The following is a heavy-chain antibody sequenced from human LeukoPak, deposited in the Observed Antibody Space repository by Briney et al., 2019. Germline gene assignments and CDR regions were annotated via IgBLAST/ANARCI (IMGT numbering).Heavy chain of an antibody. J-gene: IGHJ4*02. Sequence: SETLSLTRSVSGGSISSLHWSWIRQPPGKGLEWIGYIYYTGSTNYNPSLKSRVTMFVDMSKNQFSLRLSSVTAADTAVYYCARHRAYSSSSPFDYWGQGTLVTVSS. CDR1: GGSISSLH. V-gene: IGHV4-59*08. D-gene: IGHD6-6*01. CDR3: ARHRAYSSSSPFDY. CDR2: IYYTGST.